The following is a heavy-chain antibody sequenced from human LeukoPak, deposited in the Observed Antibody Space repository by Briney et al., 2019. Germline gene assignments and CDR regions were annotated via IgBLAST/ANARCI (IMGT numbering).Heavy chain of an antibody. CDR1: GYTFTSYA. CDR3: ARDLTGRFVELLYSFDY. J-gene: IGHJ4*02. D-gene: IGHD3-10*01. Sequence: ASVKVSCKASGYTFTSYAMHWVRQAPGQRLEWMGWINAGNGNTKYSQKLQGRVTLTRDTSASTAYMELTSLRSEDTAVYYCARDLTGRFVELLYSFDYWGQGTLVTVSS. CDR2: INAGNGNT. V-gene: IGHV1-3*01.